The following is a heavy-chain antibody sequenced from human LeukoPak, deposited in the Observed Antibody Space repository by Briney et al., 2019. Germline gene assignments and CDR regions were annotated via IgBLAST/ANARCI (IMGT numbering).Heavy chain of an antibody. J-gene: IGHJ5*02. V-gene: IGHV5-51*01. D-gene: IGHD1-7*01. CDR2: IYPDDSDT. CDR1: GDKFTNYW. Sequence: PGESLKISCKGSGDKFTNYWLAWVRHMPGKDLEWIGIIYPDDSDTRNSPSFQGQITISADKSLKTAYPQWSSLKASHTAMFFCARHSCMNYFNSPFDPWGQGTLVTVSS. CDR3: ARHSCMNYFNSPFDP.